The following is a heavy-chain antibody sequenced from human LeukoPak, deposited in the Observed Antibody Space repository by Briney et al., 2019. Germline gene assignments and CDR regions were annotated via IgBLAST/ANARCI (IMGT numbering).Heavy chain of an antibody. Sequence: GESLRISCKGSGYSFTSYWISWVRQMPGKGLEWMGRIDPSDSYTNYSPSFQGHVTISADKSISTAYLQWSSLKASDTAMYYCARNGEVYSSSSDWFDPWGQGTLVTVSS. CDR1: GYSFTSYW. V-gene: IGHV5-10-1*01. J-gene: IGHJ5*02. CDR2: IDPSDSYT. D-gene: IGHD6-6*01. CDR3: ARNGEVYSSSSDWFDP.